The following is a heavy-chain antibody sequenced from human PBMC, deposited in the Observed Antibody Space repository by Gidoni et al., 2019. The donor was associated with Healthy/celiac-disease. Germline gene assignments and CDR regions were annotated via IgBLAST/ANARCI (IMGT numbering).Heavy chain of an antibody. CDR1: GYTFTSYG. J-gene: IGHJ6*02. Sequence: QVQLVQSGAEVKKPGASVKVSCKASGYTFTSYGISWVRQAPGQGLEWMGWISAYNGNTNYAQKLQGRVTMTTDTSTSTAYMELRSLRSDDTAVYYCARDRYYDILTGYWDYYGMDVWGQGTTVTVSS. CDR2: ISAYNGNT. V-gene: IGHV1-18*01. CDR3: ARDRYYDILTGYWDYYGMDV. D-gene: IGHD3-9*01.